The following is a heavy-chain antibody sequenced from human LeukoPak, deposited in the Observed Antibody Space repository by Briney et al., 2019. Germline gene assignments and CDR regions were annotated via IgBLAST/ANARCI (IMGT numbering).Heavy chain of an antibody. CDR1: GFTFTRFN. J-gene: IGHJ6*02. CDR3: ARPFYYDSNGGEGMDV. V-gene: IGHV3-21*01. Sequence: GGSLRLSWAAAGFTFTRFNMNWVRQAQGKGRELVSSITSSGTYIYYADSVEGRFTISRDNAKNSLYLQMNSLRAEDTAVYYCARPFYYDSNGGEGMDVWGQGTTVTVSS. CDR2: ITSSGTYI. D-gene: IGHD3-22*01.